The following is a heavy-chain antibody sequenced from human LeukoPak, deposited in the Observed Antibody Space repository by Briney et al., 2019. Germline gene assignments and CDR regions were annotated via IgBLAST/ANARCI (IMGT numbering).Heavy chain of an antibody. J-gene: IGHJ4*02. Sequence: GGSLRLSCAACGLNLSANYMTWLRQAPGKGVEWVSLIYGAGAAYYAESVRGRFIISRDNSKNTLFLQMNSLRAEDTAVYYCVSSTGQQLIPYDYWGQGTHVAVSS. CDR3: VSSTGQQLIPYDY. CDR1: GLNLSANY. D-gene: IGHD6-13*01. V-gene: IGHV3-66*02. CDR2: IYGAGAA.